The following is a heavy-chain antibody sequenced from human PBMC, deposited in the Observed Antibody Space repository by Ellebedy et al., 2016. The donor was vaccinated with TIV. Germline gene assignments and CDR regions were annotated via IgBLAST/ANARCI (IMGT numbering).Heavy chain of an antibody. D-gene: IGHD4-23*01. Sequence: GESLKISCAASGFTFSDYYMTWIRQAPGKGLEWVAYISSSGRIMYHADSVKGRFTISRDNSKDTLFQQMNSLRAEDTAIYFCARDTVGVGPAFDVWGQGTMVTVSS. J-gene: IGHJ3*01. V-gene: IGHV3-11*01. CDR2: ISSSGRIM. CDR1: GFTFSDYY. CDR3: ARDTVGVGPAFDV.